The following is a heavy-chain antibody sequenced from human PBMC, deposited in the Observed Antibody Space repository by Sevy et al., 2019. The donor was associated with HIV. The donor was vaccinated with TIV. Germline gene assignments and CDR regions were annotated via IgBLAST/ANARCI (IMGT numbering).Heavy chain of an antibody. CDR1: GGTFSSYA. V-gene: IGHV1-69*13. J-gene: IGHJ6*02. CDR2: IIPIFGTA. Sequence: ASVKVSCKASGGTFSSYAISWVRQAPGQGLEWMGGIIPIFGTANYAQKFQGRVTITADESTSTAYMELSSLRSEDTAVYYCARWDIVVVPAVPNYYYYGMDVWGQGTTVTVSS. CDR3: ARWDIVVVPAVPNYYYYGMDV. D-gene: IGHD2-2*01.